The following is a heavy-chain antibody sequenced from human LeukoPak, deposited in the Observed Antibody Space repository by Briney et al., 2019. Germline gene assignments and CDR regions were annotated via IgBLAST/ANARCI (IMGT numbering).Heavy chain of an antibody. V-gene: IGHV4-59*11. CDR1: GASIDSHY. CDR3: ASRPADTTWYGVFDY. Sequence: PSETLSLTCSVSGASIDSHYWSWIRQSPGKGLEWIGYVFNGGSTNYNPSLNSRVTMSLDTSRAQFSLRLSSVTAADTAIYYCASRPADTTWYGVFDYWSQGTLVTVYS. CDR2: VFNGGST. D-gene: IGHD3-10*01. J-gene: IGHJ4*02.